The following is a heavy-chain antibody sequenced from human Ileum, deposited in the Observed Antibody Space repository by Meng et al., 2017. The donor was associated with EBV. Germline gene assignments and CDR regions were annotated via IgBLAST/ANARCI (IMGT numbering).Heavy chain of an antibody. CDR3: AREGMLYGMDA. V-gene: IGHV1-46*01. CDR1: GVICSDPY. Sequence: QVQLVQSWAEGHKAGASVTVSCKVAGVICSDPYLHWVRQAAVQGLEWMGGLNPGFGFGTTHYAQHFEGRVTVPRDTSTSTVYMELSGLRSDDTAVYYCAREGMLYGMDAWGQGTTVTVSS. D-gene: IGHD3-10*01. CDR2: LNPGFGFGTT. J-gene: IGHJ6*02.